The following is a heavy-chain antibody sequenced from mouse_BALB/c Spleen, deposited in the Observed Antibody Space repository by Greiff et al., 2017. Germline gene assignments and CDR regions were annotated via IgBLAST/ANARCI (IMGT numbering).Heavy chain of an antibody. Sequence: EVQGVESGGGLVKLGGSLKLSCAASGFTFSSYYMSWVRQTPEKRLELVAAINSNGGSTYYPDTVKGRFTISRDNAKNTLYLQMSSLKSEDTALYYCARHERTYAMDYWGQGTSVTVSS. CDR3: ARHERTYAMDY. D-gene: IGHD6-1*01. J-gene: IGHJ4*01. CDR1: GFTFSSYY. V-gene: IGHV5-6-2*01. CDR2: INSNGGST.